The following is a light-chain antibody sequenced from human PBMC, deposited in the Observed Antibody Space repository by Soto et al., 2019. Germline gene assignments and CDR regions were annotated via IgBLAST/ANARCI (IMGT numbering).Light chain of an antibody. J-gene: IGLJ1*01. Sequence: QSALTQPASVSGSPEQSITISCTGTSSEVGSYNLVSWYQQHPGKAPTFMIYEDKKRPSGVSNRFSGSKSGNAASLTTSRLQAEDEADYYCCSYAGSSTPYVFGSGTKVTVL. CDR3: CSYAGSSTPYV. V-gene: IGLV2-23*01. CDR2: EDK. CDR1: SSEVGSYNL.